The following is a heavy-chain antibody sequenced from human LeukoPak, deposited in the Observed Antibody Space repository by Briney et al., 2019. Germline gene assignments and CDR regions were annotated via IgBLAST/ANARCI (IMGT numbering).Heavy chain of an antibody. J-gene: IGHJ6*03. CDR3: AKDPRSSTSSIKDYYYYMDV. Sequence: GGSLRLSCAASGFTFSSYGMHWVRQAPGKGLEWVAFIRYDGSNKYYAGSVKGRFTISRDNSKNTLYLQMNSLRAEDTAVYYCAKDPRSSTSSIKDYYYYMDVWGKGTTVTVSS. CDR1: GFTFSSYG. CDR2: IRYDGSNK. D-gene: IGHD2-2*01. V-gene: IGHV3-30*02.